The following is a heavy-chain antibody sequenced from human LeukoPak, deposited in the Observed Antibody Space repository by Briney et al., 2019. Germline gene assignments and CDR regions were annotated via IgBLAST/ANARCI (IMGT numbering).Heavy chain of an antibody. D-gene: IGHD2-15*01. J-gene: IGHJ6*03. CDR1: GFTVSSNY. CDR3: ARGGGGEDYYYYYYYMDA. Sequence: GGSLRLSCAASGFTVSSNYMSWVRQAPGKGLEWVSVIYSGGSTYYADSVKGRFTISRDNSKNTLYLQMNSLRAEDTAVYYCARGGGGEDYYYYYYYMDAWGKGTTVTVSS. V-gene: IGHV3-53*01. CDR2: IYSGGST.